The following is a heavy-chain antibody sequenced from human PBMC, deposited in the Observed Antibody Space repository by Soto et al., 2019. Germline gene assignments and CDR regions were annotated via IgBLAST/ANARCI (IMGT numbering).Heavy chain of an antibody. J-gene: IGHJ6*02. Sequence: LDTLSLTCTVSGGSIRSSSYYWGWIHQPPGKGLEWIGSIYYSGSTNYNPSLKSRVTISVDTSKNQFSLKLSSVTAADTAVYYCARLNYYDGVYYGMDVWGQGTTVTVSS. CDR1: GGSIRSSSYY. D-gene: IGHD1-26*01. CDR2: IYYSGST. CDR3: ARLNYYDGVYYGMDV. V-gene: IGHV4-39*01.